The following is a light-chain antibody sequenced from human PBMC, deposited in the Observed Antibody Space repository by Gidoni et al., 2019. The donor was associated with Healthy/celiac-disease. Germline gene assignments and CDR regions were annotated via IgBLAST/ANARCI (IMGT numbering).Light chain of an antibody. V-gene: IGKV1-5*03. Sequence: LAWYQQKPGKAPKLLIYKASSLESGVPSRFSGSRSGTEFTLTISSLQPDDFATYYCQQYNSYPYTFGQGTKLEIK. J-gene: IGKJ2*01. CDR2: KAS. CDR3: QQYNSYPYT.